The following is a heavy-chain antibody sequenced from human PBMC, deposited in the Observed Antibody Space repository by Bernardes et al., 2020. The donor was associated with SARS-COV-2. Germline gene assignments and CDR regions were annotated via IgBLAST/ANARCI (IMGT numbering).Heavy chain of an antibody. Sequence: GSLRLSCAASGFTFSSYSMNWVRQAPGKGLEWVSSISSSSSYIYYADSVKGRFTISRDNAKNSLYLQMNSLRAEDTAVYYCARDLYYDSSGYPTGRDWGQGTLVTVSS. CDR3: ARDLYYDSSGYPTGRD. CDR1: GFTFSSYS. D-gene: IGHD3-22*01. J-gene: IGHJ4*02. CDR2: ISSSSSYI. V-gene: IGHV3-21*01.